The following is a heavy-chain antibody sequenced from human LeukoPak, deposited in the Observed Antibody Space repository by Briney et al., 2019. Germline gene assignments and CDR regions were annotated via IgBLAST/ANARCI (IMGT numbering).Heavy chain of an antibody. Sequence: SVKVSFKASGGTFSRQSISWVRQVPGQGLEWMGRIIPMFATTNYAQKFQGRVTVTADESTSTAYMELSSLRSEDTAVYYCASADSNYVRYYFDYWGQGTLVTVSS. CDR2: IIPMFATT. CDR3: ASADSNYVRYYFDY. J-gene: IGHJ4*02. CDR1: GGTFSRQS. V-gene: IGHV1-69*13. D-gene: IGHD4-11*01.